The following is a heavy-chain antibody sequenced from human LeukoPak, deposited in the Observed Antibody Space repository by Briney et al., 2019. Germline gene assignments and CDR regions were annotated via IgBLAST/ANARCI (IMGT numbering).Heavy chain of an antibody. Sequence: GGSLRLSCAASGFTFSSYGMNWVRQAPGKGLEWVAFIRYDGSRKYSADSVKGRFTISRDNAKNSLYLQMNSLRAEDTAVYYCAELGITMIGGVWGKGTTVTISS. CDR3: AELGITMIGGV. CDR1: GFTFSSYG. V-gene: IGHV3-30*02. CDR2: IRYDGSRK. D-gene: IGHD3-10*02. J-gene: IGHJ6*04.